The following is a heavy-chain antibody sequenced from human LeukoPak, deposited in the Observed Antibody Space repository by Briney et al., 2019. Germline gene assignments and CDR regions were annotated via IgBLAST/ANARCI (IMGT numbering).Heavy chain of an antibody. V-gene: IGHV4-30-4*08. Sequence: SETLSLTCTVSAGSISSGDYYWSWIRQPPGKGLEWIGYIYYSGSTYYNPSLKSRVTISVDTSKNQFSLKLSSVTAADTAVYYCARGVPPQPTNWFDPWGQGTLVTVSS. J-gene: IGHJ5*02. D-gene: IGHD5-18*01. CDR3: ARGVPPQPTNWFDP. CDR2: IYYSGST. CDR1: AGSISSGDYY.